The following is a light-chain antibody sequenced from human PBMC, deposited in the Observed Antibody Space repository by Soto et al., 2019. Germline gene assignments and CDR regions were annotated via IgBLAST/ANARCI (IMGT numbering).Light chain of an antibody. CDR3: GTWDSSLTTYV. J-gene: IGLJ1*01. CDR2: ENN. Sequence: QSVLTQPPSVSAAPGQKVTISCSGSSSAIGRNYVSWYQHLPGTAPKLLIYENNKRPSGIPDRLSGSKSGSSATLGITGLQTGDEADYYCGTWDSSLTTYVFGPGTKVTVL. V-gene: IGLV1-51*02. CDR1: SSAIGRNY.